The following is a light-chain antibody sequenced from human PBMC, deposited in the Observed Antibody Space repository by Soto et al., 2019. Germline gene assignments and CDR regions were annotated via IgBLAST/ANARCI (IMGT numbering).Light chain of an antibody. V-gene: IGKV3-20*01. Sequence: EIVLTQSPGTLSLSPGEGATLSCRASQVVSSAYLAWYQQKPGQAPRLLIYGASSRATGIPDRFSGSGSGTDFTLTISRLEPEDFAVYYCQQYGSSPLTFGGGTKVEIK. CDR3: QQYGSSPLT. J-gene: IGKJ4*01. CDR2: GAS. CDR1: QVVSSAY.